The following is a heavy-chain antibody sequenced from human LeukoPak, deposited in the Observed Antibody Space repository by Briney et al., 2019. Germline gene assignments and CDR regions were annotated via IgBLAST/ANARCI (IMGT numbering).Heavy chain of an antibody. CDR1: GFTFSGST. V-gene: IGHV3-73*01. CDR2: IRNKANSYAT. J-gene: IGHJ6*02. CDR3: ARQRGLLDYSMDV. D-gene: IGHD2-15*01. Sequence: GGSLRLSCAASGFTFSGSTMHWVRQASGKGLEWVGRIRNKANSYATAYAASVKGRFTISRDDSKNTAHLQMNSLKSEDAAVYYCARQRGLLDYSMDVWGQGTTVTVSS.